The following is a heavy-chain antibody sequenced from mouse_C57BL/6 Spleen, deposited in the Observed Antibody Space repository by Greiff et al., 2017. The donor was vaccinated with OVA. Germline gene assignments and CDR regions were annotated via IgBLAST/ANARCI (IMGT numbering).Heavy chain of an antibody. V-gene: IGHV1-74*01. CDR1: GYTFTGYW. CDR3: AIWDYGSSPYAMDY. D-gene: IGHD1-1*01. CDR2: FHPSDSDP. Sequence: QVQLQQPGAELVKPGASVKVSCKASGYTFTGYWMHWVKQRPGQGLEWIGRFHPSDSDPNYNQKLKGKAPLTVDKSSSTAYMQLSSLTAEDSAVYYCAIWDYGSSPYAMDYWGQGTSVTVSS. J-gene: IGHJ4*01.